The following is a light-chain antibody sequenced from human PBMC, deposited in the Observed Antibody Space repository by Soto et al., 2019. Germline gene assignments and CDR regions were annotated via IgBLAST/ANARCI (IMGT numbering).Light chain of an antibody. CDR1: QGISSA. Sequence: AIPLTQSPSSLSASVEDRVTITCRASQGISSAFAWYQQKPGKAPKLLIYDASSLDRGVTARFSGSGYVTDFTLTISSLQPEEFATYYCQQFNSYPLVFGGGTKVEIK. V-gene: IGKV1-13*02. CDR2: DAS. CDR3: QQFNSYPLV. J-gene: IGKJ4*01.